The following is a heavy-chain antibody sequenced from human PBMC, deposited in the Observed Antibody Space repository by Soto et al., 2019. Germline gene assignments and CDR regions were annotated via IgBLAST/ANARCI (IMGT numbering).Heavy chain of an antibody. CDR2: IYYSGST. CDR3: ARAFTVGMATMLER. J-gene: IGHJ4*02. V-gene: IGHV4-61*01. D-gene: IGHD1-1*01. CDR1: GGSVSSGSYY. Sequence: SETLSLTCTVSGGSVSSGSYYWSWIRQPPGKGLEWIGYIYYSGSTNYNPSLKSRVTISVDTSKNQFSLKLSSVTAADTAVYYCARAFTVGMATMLERWGQGTLVTVSS.